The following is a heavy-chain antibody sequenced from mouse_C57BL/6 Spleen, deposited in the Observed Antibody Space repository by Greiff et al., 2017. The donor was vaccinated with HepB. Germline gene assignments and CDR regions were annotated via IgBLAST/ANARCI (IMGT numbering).Heavy chain of an antibody. J-gene: IGHJ2*01. CDR1: GYAFTNYL. CDR3: ARTRTYYSNLGY. Sequence: QVQLQQSGAELVRPGTSVKVSCKASGYAFTNYLIEWVKQRPGQGLEWIGVINPGSGGTNYNEKFKGKATLTADKSSSTAYMQLSSLTSEDSAVYFWARTRTYYSNLGYWGQGTTLTVSS. D-gene: IGHD2-5*01. V-gene: IGHV1-54*01. CDR2: INPGSGGT.